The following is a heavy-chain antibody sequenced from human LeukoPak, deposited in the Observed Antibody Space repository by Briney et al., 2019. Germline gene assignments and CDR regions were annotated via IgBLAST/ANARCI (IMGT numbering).Heavy chain of an antibody. J-gene: IGHJ4*02. CDR2: IYYSGST. Sequence: PSETLSLTCTVSGGSISSYYWSWIRQPPGKGLEWIGYIYYSGSTNYNPSLKSRVTISVDTSKNQFSLKLSSVTAADTAVYYCARQAGSYSFYYYDYWGQGTLVTVSS. CDR1: GGSISSYY. CDR3: ARQAGSYSFYYYDY. D-gene: IGHD2-21*01. V-gene: IGHV4-59*08.